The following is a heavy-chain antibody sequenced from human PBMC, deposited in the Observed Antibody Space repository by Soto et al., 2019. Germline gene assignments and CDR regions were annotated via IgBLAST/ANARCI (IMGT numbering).Heavy chain of an antibody. V-gene: IGHV3-30*18. Sequence: GGSLRLSCVTSGFRFSSFNMDWLRQTPGKGLEWVAAISHGGSDISYRDSVKGRFTISRDKSKNTLYLQMDSLRPDDAGVYYCAKESLDYYDLGRFYVPAFDYWGQGTPVTVSS. CDR2: ISHGGSDI. J-gene: IGHJ4*02. CDR1: GFRFSSFN. CDR3: AKESLDYYDLGRFYVPAFDY. D-gene: IGHD3-10*01.